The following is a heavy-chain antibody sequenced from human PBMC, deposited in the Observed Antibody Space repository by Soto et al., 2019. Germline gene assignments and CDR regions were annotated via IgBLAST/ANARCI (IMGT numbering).Heavy chain of an antibody. V-gene: IGHV4-59*01. CDR3: ARGRRVRNYADDSRDYAYFFDY. J-gene: IGHJ4*02. CDR1: GDSISSFY. CDR2: VYYTGST. Sequence: SETLSLTCTVSGDSISSFYWGLIRQSPGKELEWIGYVYYTGSTNYNPSLKSRVTISVDRSKNQFSLKLTSANAADTAVYYCARGRRVRNYADDSRDYAYFFDYWAQGTRVTLYS. D-gene: IGHD3-22*01.